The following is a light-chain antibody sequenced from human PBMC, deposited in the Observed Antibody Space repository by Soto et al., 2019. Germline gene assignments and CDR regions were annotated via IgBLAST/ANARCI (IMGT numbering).Light chain of an antibody. CDR3: SSYTSRTTLG. CDR1: SSDVNDYNY. J-gene: IGLJ2*01. V-gene: IGLV2-14*01. CDR2: EVT. Sequence: QSALTQPASVSGSPGQSITISCTGTSSDVNDYNYVSWYQQYPGKAPKLVIYEVTHRPSGVSSRFSGSKSGITASLTISGLQAEDEAYYYCSSYTSRTTLGFGGGTKVTVL.